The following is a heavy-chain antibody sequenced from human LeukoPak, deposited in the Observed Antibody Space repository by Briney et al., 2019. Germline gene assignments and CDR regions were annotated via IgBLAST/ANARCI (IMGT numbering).Heavy chain of an antibody. CDR3: AKESPHFDY. CDR2: ISGGGGSI. V-gene: IGHV3-23*01. J-gene: IGHJ4*02. Sequence: GGSLRLSCAASGFTFSSYAMSWVRQAPGQGLEWVSTISGGGGSIYYAGSVKGRFTISRDNSKNTLYLQMNSLRAEDTAVYYCAKESPHFDYWGQGTLVTVSS. CDR1: GFTFSSYA.